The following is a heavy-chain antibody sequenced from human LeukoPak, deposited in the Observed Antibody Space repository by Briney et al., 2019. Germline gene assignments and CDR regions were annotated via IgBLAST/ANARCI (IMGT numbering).Heavy chain of an antibody. Sequence: GGSLRLSCAASGFTFSSYAMSWVRQAPGKGLEWVSAISGSGGSTYYADSVKGRFTISRDNSKSTPYLQMNSLRAEDTAVYYCAKGNWNYGYGMDVWGQGTTVTVSS. CDR1: GFTFSSYA. D-gene: IGHD1-7*01. J-gene: IGHJ6*02. V-gene: IGHV3-23*01. CDR3: AKGNWNYGYGMDV. CDR2: ISGSGGST.